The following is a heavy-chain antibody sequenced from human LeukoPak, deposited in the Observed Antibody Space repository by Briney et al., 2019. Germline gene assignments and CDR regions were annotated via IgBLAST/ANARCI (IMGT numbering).Heavy chain of an antibody. CDR3: ARHDYNRL. J-gene: IGHJ4*02. V-gene: IGHV3-74*01. CDR2: TTGSGT. Sequence: GGSLRLSCAASGFIFSNYWMHWVRQAPGKGLVWVSRTTGSGTTYAYAVKGRVTVSIDKDQNTIYLQMNRLTAEDTAVYYCARHDYNRLWGRGTLVTVSS. CDR1: GFIFSNYW. D-gene: IGHD4-11*01.